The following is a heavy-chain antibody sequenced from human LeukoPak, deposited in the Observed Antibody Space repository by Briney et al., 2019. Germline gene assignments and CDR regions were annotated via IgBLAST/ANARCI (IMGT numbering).Heavy chain of an antibody. D-gene: IGHD3-10*01. J-gene: IGHJ3*02. Sequence: GGSLRLSCAASGFTFSTYAMHWIRQAPGKGLEWVAAITSDGSKKYYADSVKGRFPISRDNSMNTLYLQMNSLRADDTAVYFCARTCLHYFGSGSYSLDVFDIWGQGTMVTVSS. CDR2: ITSDGSKK. CDR3: ARTCLHYFGSGSYSLDVFDI. CDR1: GFTFSTYA. V-gene: IGHV3-30*04.